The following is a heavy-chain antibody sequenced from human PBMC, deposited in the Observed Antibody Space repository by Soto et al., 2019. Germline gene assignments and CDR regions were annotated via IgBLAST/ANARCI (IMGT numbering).Heavy chain of an antibody. CDR2: IYPSGST. V-gene: IGHV4-4*07. CDR1: GGSISGHA. D-gene: IGHD5-12*01. Sequence: RSETLALTCTVSGGSISGHAWIWIRQPAGKGLEWIGHIYPSGSTSYNPSLRSRVTMSLDTSSNQIFLNLTSVTAADTAVFYCVRGRSYSVYDFWGQGTLVTVSS. J-gene: IGHJ4*02. CDR3: VRGRSYSVYDF.